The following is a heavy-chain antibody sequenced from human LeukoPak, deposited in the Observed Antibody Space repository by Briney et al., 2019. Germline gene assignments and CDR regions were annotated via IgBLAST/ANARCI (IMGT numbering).Heavy chain of an antibody. D-gene: IGHD3-22*01. CDR2: IRFDGNDK. Sequence: GGSLRLSCAASGFTFSYYGMHWVRQAPGKGLEWVAFIRFDGNDKFYAKSVKGRFTISRDNAKNSLYLQMNSLRAEDTAVYYCARVHGRRDSSGYYHRPGVDYWGQGTLVTVSS. J-gene: IGHJ4*02. V-gene: IGHV3-30*02. CDR3: ARVHGRRDSSGYYHRPGVDY. CDR1: GFTFSYYG.